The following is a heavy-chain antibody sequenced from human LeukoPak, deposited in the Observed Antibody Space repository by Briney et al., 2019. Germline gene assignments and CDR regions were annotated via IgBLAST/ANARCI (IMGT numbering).Heavy chain of an antibody. Sequence: SETLSLTCTVSGGSISSYYWSWIRQPAGKGLEWIGRIYTSGSTNYNPSLKSRVTMSVDTSKNQFSLKLSSVTAADTAVYYCARSHCSGGSCYGDAFDIWGQGTMVTVSS. CDR3: ARSHCSGGSCYGDAFDI. CDR2: IYTSGST. D-gene: IGHD2-15*01. V-gene: IGHV4-4*07. J-gene: IGHJ3*02. CDR1: GGSISSYY.